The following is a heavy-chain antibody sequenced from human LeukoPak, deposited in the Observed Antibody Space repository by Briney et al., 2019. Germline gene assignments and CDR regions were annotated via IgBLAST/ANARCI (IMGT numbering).Heavy chain of an antibody. Sequence: SETLSLTCTVSGGSISSSSYYWGWIRQPPGKGLEWIGSIYYSGSTHYNPSLKSRVTISVDTSKNQFSLKLSSVTAADTAVYYCARVTGYMIEDYFDYWGQGTLVTVSS. CDR2: IYYSGST. J-gene: IGHJ4*02. CDR1: GGSISSSSYY. D-gene: IGHD3-22*01. V-gene: IGHV4-39*07. CDR3: ARVTGYMIEDYFDY.